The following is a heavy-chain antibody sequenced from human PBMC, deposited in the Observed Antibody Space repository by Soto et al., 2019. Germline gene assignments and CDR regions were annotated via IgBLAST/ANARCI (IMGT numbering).Heavy chain of an antibody. CDR1: GFTFSSYG. CDR3: ARGERRAAVRIDY. J-gene: IGHJ4*02. V-gene: IGHV3-33*01. CDR2: IWYDGSNK. Sequence: GGSLRLSCAASGFTFSSYGMHWVRQAPGKGLEWVAVIWYDGSNKYYADSVKGRFTISRDNSKNTLYLQMNSLRAEDTAVYYCARGERRAAVRIDYWGQGTLVTVSS. D-gene: IGHD6-13*01.